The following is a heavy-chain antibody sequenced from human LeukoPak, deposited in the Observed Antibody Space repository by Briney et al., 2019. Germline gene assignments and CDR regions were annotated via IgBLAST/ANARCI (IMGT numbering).Heavy chain of an antibody. V-gene: IGHV3-11*04. D-gene: IGHD6-6*01. Sequence: RTGGSLRLSCAASGFTFSDYYMSWLRQAPGKGLEWVSYISSSGSTIYYADSVKGRFTISRDNAKNSLYLQMNSLRAEDTAVYYCASGTHSSSHAIEYWGQGTLVTVSS. CDR3: ASGTHSSSHAIEY. CDR1: GFTFSDYY. CDR2: ISSSGSTI. J-gene: IGHJ4*02.